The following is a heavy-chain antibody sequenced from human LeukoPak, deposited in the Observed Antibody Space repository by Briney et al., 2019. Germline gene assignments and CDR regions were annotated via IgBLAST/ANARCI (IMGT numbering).Heavy chain of an antibody. V-gene: IGHV4-4*09. Sequence: SETLSLTCTVSGGSISGYYWSWIRQPPGKGLEWIGYIYTSGCTNYNPSLKSRVTISVDTSKNQFSLKLSSVTAADTAVYYCARLGYYDSSVDYWGQGTLVTVSS. J-gene: IGHJ4*02. CDR1: GGSISGYY. CDR2: IYTSGCT. D-gene: IGHD3-22*01. CDR3: ARLGYYDSSVDY.